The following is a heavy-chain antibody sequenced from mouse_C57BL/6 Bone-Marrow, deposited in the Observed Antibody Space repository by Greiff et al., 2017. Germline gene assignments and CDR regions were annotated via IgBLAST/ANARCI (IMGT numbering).Heavy chain of an antibody. CDR3: ARGEGYYGPYWYFDV. D-gene: IGHD1-1*01. V-gene: IGHV1-26*01. Sequence: EVQLQQSGPELVKPGASVKISCKASGYTFTDYYMNWVKQSHGKSLEWIGDINPNNGGTSYNQKFKGKATLTVDKSSSTAYMELRSLTSEDSAVYYCARGEGYYGPYWYFDVWGTGTTVTVSS. CDR2: INPNNGGT. J-gene: IGHJ1*03. CDR1: GYTFTDYY.